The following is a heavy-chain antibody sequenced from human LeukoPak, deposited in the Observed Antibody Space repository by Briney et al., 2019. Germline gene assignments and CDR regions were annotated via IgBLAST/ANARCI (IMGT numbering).Heavy chain of an antibody. CDR2: IRSGGTTI. CDR3: ARDKGSDGIDF. V-gene: IGHV3-48*03. J-gene: IGHJ4*02. CDR1: GFTFSSYE. D-gene: IGHD1-26*01. Sequence: PGGSLRLSCAASGFTFSSYEMNWDRQAPGKGLQWISYIRSGGTTIYYADSVKGRFTISRDDAENSLYLRMNSLRAEDTAVYYCARDKGSDGIDFWGQGTLVTVSS.